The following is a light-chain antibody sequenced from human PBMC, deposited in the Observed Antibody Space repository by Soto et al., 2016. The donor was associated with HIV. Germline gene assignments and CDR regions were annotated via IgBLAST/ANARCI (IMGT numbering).Light chain of an antibody. V-gene: IGLV3-1*01. CDR3: QAWDSGTAV. CDR2: QDD. J-gene: IGLJ2*01. CDR1: KLGDKY. Sequence: SYELTQSPSVSVSPGQTASITCSGNKLGDKYACWYRQKPGQSPVLVIYQDDKRPSGIPERFSGSNSGNTATLTISGTQTMDEADYYCQAWDSGTAVFGGGTKLTVL.